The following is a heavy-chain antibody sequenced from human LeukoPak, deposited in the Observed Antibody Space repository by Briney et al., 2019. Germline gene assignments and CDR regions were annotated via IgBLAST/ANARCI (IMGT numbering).Heavy chain of an antibody. D-gene: IGHD6-19*01. CDR2: VYYSGST. CDR3: ARGQVGRAGTFRIWAYFDH. Sequence: SETLSLTCTVSGDSISSYSWSWIRQPPGKGLEWIGYVYYSGSTDYNPSLKSRVTISVDTSKNQFSLNLSSVTAADTAVYYCARGQVGRAGTFRIWAYFDHWGQGTLVIVSS. CDR1: GDSISSYS. V-gene: IGHV4-59*12. J-gene: IGHJ4*02.